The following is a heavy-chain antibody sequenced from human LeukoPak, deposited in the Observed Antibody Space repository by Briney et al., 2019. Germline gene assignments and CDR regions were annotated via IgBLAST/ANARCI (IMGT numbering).Heavy chain of an antibody. CDR3: ARAEGY. CDR2: ISSSSSYT. V-gene: IGHV3-11*06. J-gene: IGHJ4*02. Sequence: LSLTCTVSGGSISSGGYYWSWIRQAPGKGLEWVSYISSSSSYTNYADSVKGRFTISRDNAKNSLYLQMNSLRAEDTAVYYCARAEGYWGQGTLVTVSS. CDR1: GGSISSGGYY.